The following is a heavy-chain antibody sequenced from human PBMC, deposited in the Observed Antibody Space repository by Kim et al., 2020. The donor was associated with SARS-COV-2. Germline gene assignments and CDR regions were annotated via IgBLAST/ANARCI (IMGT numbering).Heavy chain of an antibody. J-gene: IGHJ4*02. V-gene: IGHV3-15*01. CDR2: IKRKTDGGTT. D-gene: IGHD1-26*01. CDR1: GFTFSNAW. Sequence: GGSLRLSCAASGFTFSNAWMSWVRQAPGKGLEWVGRIKRKTDGGTTDYAAPVKGRFTISRDDSKNTLYLQMNSLKTEDTAAYYCTPDILKVGAIVWGQETLVTVSS. CDR3: TPDILKVGAIV.